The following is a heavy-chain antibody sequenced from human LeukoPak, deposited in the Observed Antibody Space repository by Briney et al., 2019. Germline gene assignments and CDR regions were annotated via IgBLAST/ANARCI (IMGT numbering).Heavy chain of an antibody. CDR2: IYHSGST. CDR3: ARAWGDIVVVVAAIGDQGAFDI. Sequence: SETLSLTCTVSGYSISSGYYWGWIRQPPGKGLEWIGSIYHSGSTYYNPSLKSRVTISVDTSKNQFSLKLSSVTAADTAVYYCARAWGDIVVVVAAIGDQGAFDIWGQGTMVTVSS. CDR1: GYSISSGYY. D-gene: IGHD2-15*01. V-gene: IGHV4-38-2*02. J-gene: IGHJ3*02.